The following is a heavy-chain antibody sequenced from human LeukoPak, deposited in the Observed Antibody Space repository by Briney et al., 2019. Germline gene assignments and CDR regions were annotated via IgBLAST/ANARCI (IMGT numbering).Heavy chain of an antibody. D-gene: IGHD5-12*01. Sequence: GGSLRLSCAASGFTFSSYEMNWVRQAPGKGLEWVANIKQDGSEKYYVDSVKGRFTISRDNAKNSLYLQMNSLRAEDTAVYYCARDSGYADGDYWGQGTLVTVSS. V-gene: IGHV3-7*01. CDR2: IKQDGSEK. CDR3: ARDSGYADGDY. CDR1: GFTFSSYE. J-gene: IGHJ4*02.